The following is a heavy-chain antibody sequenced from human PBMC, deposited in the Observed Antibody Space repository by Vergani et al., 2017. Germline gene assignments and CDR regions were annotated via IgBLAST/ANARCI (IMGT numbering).Heavy chain of an antibody. CDR1: GFTFSSYG. J-gene: IGHJ4*02. CDR2: ISYDGYNK. V-gene: IGHV3-30*18. Sequence: QVQLVESGGGVVQPGRSLSLSCAVSGFTFSSYGMHWVRQAPGKGLEWVAVISYDGYNKYYADSVKGRFTISRDNSKNTLYLQMNSLRAEDTAVYYCAKDIGDYGDYGASWGQGTLVTVSS. D-gene: IGHD4-17*01. CDR3: AKDIGDYGDYGAS.